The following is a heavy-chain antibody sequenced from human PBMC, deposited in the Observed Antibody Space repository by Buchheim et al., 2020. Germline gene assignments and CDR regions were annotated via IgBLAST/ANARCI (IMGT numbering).Heavy chain of an antibody. CDR3: ARGGPTFDWLLGWFDP. J-gene: IGHJ5*02. CDR2: INHSGST. CDR1: GGSFSGYY. D-gene: IGHD3-9*01. Sequence: QVQLQQWGAGLLKPSETLSLTCAVYGGSFSGYYWSWIRQPPGKGLEWIGEINHSGSTNYNPSLKSRVTISVDTSKKQFSLKLSSVTAADTAVYYCARGGPTFDWLLGWFDPWGQGTL. V-gene: IGHV4-34*01.